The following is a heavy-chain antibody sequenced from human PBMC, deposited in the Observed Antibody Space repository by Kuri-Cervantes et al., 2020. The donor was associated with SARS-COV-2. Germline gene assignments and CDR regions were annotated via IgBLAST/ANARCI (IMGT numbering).Heavy chain of an antibody. CDR1: GGSFGDYK. CDR3: ARGLRGTIFGVVIDYYYGMDV. D-gene: IGHD3-3*01. V-gene: IGHV4-34*01. Sequence: SETLSLTCAVYGGSFGDYKWSWIRQPPGKGLEWIGDINHSGSTDNNPSLKSRVTISVDTSKNHFSLKLSSVTAADTALYYCARGLRGTIFGVVIDYYYGMDVWGQGTTVTVSS. J-gene: IGHJ6*02. CDR2: INHSGST.